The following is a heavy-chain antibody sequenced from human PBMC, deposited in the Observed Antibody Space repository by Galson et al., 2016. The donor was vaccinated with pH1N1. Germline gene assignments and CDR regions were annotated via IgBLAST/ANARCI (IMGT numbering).Heavy chain of an antibody. CDR2: IYRGGRT. V-gene: IGHV3-53*01. CDR3: ARVGDFWSYYYYNMNV. D-gene: IGHD3-3*01. CDR1: GFTVSSNY. Sequence: SLRLSCAASGFTVSSNYMSWVRQAPGKGLEWVSLIYRGGRTYYADSVKGRFTISRDNSKNTLYLQMYSLRVEDTAVYYCARVGDFWSYYYYNMNVWGQGTTVTVSS. J-gene: IGHJ6*02.